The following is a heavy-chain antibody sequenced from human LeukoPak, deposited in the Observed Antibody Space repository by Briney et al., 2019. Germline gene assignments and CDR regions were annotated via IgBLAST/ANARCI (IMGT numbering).Heavy chain of an antibody. CDR2: ISGSDAST. D-gene: IGHD3-22*01. V-gene: IGHV3-23*01. CDR3: AKDRYYYDSSGYYALDY. Sequence: GGSLRLSCAASGFTFRIYAMSWVRQAPGKGLEWVSGISGSDASTFYADSVKGRFTISRGNSKNTLYLQMNSLRAEDTAVYYCAKDRYYYDSSGYYALDYWGQGTLVTVSS. J-gene: IGHJ4*02. CDR1: GFTFRIYA.